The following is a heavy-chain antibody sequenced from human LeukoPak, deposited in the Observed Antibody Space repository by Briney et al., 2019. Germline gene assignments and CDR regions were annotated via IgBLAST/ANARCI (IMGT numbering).Heavy chain of an antibody. CDR2: INPNSGGT. Sequence: GASVKVSCKASGYTFTGYYMHWVRQAPGQGLEWMGWINPNSGGTNYAQKFQGRVTMTRDTSISTAYMALSRLRSDDTAVYYCAREVAAAGKIELDYWGQGTLVTVSS. J-gene: IGHJ4*02. CDR1: GYTFTGYY. CDR3: AREVAAAGKIELDY. D-gene: IGHD6-13*01. V-gene: IGHV1-2*02.